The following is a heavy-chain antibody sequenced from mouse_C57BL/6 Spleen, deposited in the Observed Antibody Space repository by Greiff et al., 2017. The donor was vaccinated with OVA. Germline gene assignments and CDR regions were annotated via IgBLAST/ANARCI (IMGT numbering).Heavy chain of an antibody. CDR3: TSYDGLKYYAMDY. CDR1: GFNIKDYY. D-gene: IGHD2-3*01. J-gene: IGHJ4*01. V-gene: IGHV14-1*01. CDR2: IDPEVGDT. Sequence: VQLQQSGAELVRPGASVKLSCTASGFNIKDYYMHWVKQRPEQGLEWIGRIDPEVGDTEYAPKFQGKATMTADTSSNTAYLQLSSLTSEDTAVYYCTSYDGLKYYAMDYWGQGTSVTVSS.